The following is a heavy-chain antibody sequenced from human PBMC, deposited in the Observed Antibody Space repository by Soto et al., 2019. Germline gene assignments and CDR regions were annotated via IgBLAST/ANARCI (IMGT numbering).Heavy chain of an antibody. V-gene: IGHV1-69*13. CDR3: AKSAPMDAGDKYYYDF. J-gene: IGHJ4*02. Sequence: SVKVFCKASGGTFSTFGISWVRQAPGQGLEWMGGIIPFFGTARYSQKFEDRITITADESTNTVYMDLRSLTSEDTAIYYCAKSAPMDAGDKYYYDFWGQGALVTVSS. CDR1: GGTFSTFG. D-gene: IGHD4-17*01. CDR2: IIPFFGTA.